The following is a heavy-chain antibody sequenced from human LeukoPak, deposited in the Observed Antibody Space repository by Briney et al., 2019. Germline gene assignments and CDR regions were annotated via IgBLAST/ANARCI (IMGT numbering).Heavy chain of an antibody. D-gene: IGHD2-15*01. CDR2: IYYSGST. CDR3: AGSSHMPRIFPLNWFDP. V-gene: IGHV4-39*01. CDR1: GGSISSSSYY. Sequence: PSETLSLTCTVSGGSISSSSYYWGWIRQPPGKGLEWIGSIYYSGSTYYNPSLKSRVTISVDTSKNQFSLKLSSVTAADTTVYYCAGSSHMPRIFPLNWFDPWAREPWSPSPQ. J-gene: IGHJ5*02.